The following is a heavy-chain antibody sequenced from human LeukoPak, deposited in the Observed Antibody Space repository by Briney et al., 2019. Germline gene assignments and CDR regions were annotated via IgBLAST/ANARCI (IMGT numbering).Heavy chain of an antibody. Sequence: SETLSLTCTVSGGSISSYYWTWIRQPPGKGLEWIGYIYYSGSTNCNPSVKSRVAMSVDTSKKQFSLKLSSLTAADTAVYYCAKENDFVYWGQGTLVTVSS. CDR2: IYYSGST. J-gene: IGHJ4*02. CDR3: AKENDFVY. D-gene: IGHD3-3*01. CDR1: GGSISSYY. V-gene: IGHV4-59*01.